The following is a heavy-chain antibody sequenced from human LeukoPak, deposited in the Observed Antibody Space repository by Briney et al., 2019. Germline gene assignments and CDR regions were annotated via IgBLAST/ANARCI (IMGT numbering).Heavy chain of an antibody. J-gene: IGHJ4*02. CDR2: ISYDGSNK. Sequence: PGGSLRLSCAASGFTFSSYGMHWVRQAPGKGLEWVAVISYDGSNKYYADSVKGRFTTSRDNSKNTLYLQMNSLRAEDTAVYYCAKDRIAVAGTPGYWGQGTLVTVSS. CDR1: GFTFSSYG. D-gene: IGHD6-19*01. CDR3: AKDRIAVAGTPGY. V-gene: IGHV3-30*18.